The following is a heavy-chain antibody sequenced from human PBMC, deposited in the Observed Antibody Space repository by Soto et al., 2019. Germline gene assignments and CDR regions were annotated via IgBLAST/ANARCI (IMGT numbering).Heavy chain of an antibody. CDR2: IYATGST. CDR1: EGSLVCHF. D-gene: IGHD3-3*01. J-gene: IGHJ5*02. V-gene: IGHV4-4*07. CDR3: VRDGSKNLRDWVDP. Sequence: PSATQSLTSDVFEGSLVCHFGSWISTNPGRGLEWIGRIYATGSTDYNPSLKSRLTMSVDMSKKQFSLTLRSVTAADTAMDYCVRDGSKNLRDWVDPWGQGILVIFS.